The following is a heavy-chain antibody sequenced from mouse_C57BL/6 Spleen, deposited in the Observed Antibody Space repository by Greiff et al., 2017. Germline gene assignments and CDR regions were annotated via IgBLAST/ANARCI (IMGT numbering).Heavy chain of an antibody. CDR3: ARERGYDQLYYFDY. D-gene: IGHD2-3*01. CDR2: IYPGDGDT. CDR1: GYAFSSSW. V-gene: IGHV1-82*01. J-gene: IGHJ2*01. Sequence: QVQLQQSGPELVKPGASVTISCKASGYAFSSSWMTWVKQRPGKGLEWLGRIYPGDGDTNYNGKFKGTATLTANKSSSTAYMQLSSLTSEDSAVYFFARERGYDQLYYFDYWGQGTTLTVSS.